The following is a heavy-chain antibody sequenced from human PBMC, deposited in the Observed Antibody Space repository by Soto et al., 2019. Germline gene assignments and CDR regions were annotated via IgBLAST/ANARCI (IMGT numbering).Heavy chain of an antibody. V-gene: IGHV1-8*01. D-gene: IGHD1-26*01. CDR3: ARGELLGLGELLR. Sequence: QVQLVQSGAEVKKPGASVKVSCKASGYTFTSYEINWVRQATGQGLEWMGWMTPNSGDTGYAQKYQGRVTMTRNTTTGTVYRTLTSPRSEDTAVYYRARGELLGLGELLRWGQGTLVTVSS. J-gene: IGHJ4*02. CDR2: MTPNSGDT. CDR1: GYTFTSYE.